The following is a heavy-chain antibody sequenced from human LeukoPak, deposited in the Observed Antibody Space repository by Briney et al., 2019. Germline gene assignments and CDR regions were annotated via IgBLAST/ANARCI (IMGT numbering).Heavy chain of an antibody. CDR1: GGSFSGYY. CDR2: INHSGST. J-gene: IGHJ3*02. V-gene: IGHV4-34*01. CDR3: ARGYGDNSGAFDI. Sequence: PSETLSLTCAVYGGSFSGYYWSWIRQPQWQGREWLGEINHSGSTNYNPSLKRRVTISVDTSKNQFSLRLSSVTAPDTAVYFCARGYGDNSGAFDIWGQGTLVTVSS. D-gene: IGHD4-23*01.